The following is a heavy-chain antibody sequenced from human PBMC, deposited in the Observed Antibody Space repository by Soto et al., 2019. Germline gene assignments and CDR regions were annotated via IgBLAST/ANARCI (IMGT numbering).Heavy chain of an antibody. Sequence: QVQVVQSGAEVKKPGASVKVACKASGYSFDTFGMSWVRQAPGQGLEWMGWISIEKGDTNSAQKFQDRFTITTDTSTSTAYMELRSLTSDDTAVYYCARCYCSVGSCFTCWHFDLWGRGTLVTVSS. CDR2: ISIEKGDT. CDR1: GYSFDTFG. D-gene: IGHD2-15*01. J-gene: IGHJ2*01. CDR3: ARCYCSVGSCFTCWHFDL. V-gene: IGHV1-18*01.